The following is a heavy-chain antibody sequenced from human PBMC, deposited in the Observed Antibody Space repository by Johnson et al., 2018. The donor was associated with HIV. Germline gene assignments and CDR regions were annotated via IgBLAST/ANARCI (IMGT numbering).Heavy chain of an antibody. Sequence: VQLVESGGGVAQPGRSLRLSCAASGFSFSNYAMSWVRQAPGKGLEWVSVISGSGGGTYYADSVKGRFTISRDNSKNTLYLQMNSLRAEDTAVYYCARVEAAAGLAFDIWGQGTMVTVSS. V-gene: IGHV3-23*04. J-gene: IGHJ3*02. CDR2: ISGSGGGT. D-gene: IGHD6-13*01. CDR1: GFSFSNYA. CDR3: ARVEAAAGLAFDI.